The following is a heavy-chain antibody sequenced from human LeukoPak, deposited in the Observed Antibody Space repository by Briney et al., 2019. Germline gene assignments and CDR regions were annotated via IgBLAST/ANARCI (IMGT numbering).Heavy chain of an antibody. J-gene: IGHJ4*02. V-gene: IGHV4-61*02. CDR2: IYTNGST. CDR3: AGDTAMAVDY. CDR1: GGSISSGSYY. Sequence: SETLSLTCTVSGGSISSGSYYWSWIRQPAGKGLEWIGRIYTNGSTNYNPSLKSRVTISVDTSKNQFSLKLSSVTAADTAVYYCAGDTAMAVDYWGQGTLVTVSS. D-gene: IGHD5-18*01.